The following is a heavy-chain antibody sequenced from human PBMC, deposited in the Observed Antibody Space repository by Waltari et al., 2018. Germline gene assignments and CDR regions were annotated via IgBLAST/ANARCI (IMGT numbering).Heavy chain of an antibody. CDR2: ISGSGGST. CDR1: GFTFSSYA. J-gene: IGHJ4*02. Sequence: EVQLLESGGGLVQPGGSLRLYCAASGFTFSSYAVSWVRHAPGQGLEGVSAISGSGGSTYYADSVKGRFTISRDNSKNTLYLQMNSLRAEDTAVYYCAKGGNGVVPAAADPLDYWGQGTLVTVSS. D-gene: IGHD2-2*01. V-gene: IGHV3-23*01. CDR3: AKGGNGVVPAAADPLDY.